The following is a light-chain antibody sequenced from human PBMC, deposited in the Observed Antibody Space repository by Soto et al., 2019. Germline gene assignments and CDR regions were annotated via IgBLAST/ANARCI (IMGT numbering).Light chain of an antibody. CDR2: EVN. CDR3: CSYAGSSTPVV. J-gene: IGLJ2*01. CDR1: SNNIGGYSL. V-gene: IGLV2-23*02. Sequence: QSALTQPASVSGSPGQSITISCTGSSNNIGGYSLVSWYQQSPGKVPKLLIFEVNKRPSGVSNRFSGSKSGNTASLTISGLQAEDEANYYCCSYAGSSTPVVFGGGTKLTVL.